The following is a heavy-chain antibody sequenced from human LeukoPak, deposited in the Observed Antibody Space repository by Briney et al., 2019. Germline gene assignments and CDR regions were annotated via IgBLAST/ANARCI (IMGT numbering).Heavy chain of an antibody. J-gene: IGHJ3*02. Sequence: GASVKVSCKASGYTFTGYYMHWVRQAPGQGLEWMGRINPNSGGTNYAQKFQGRVTMTRDTSISTAYMELSRLRSDDTAVYYCASLYSSSWYVAGAFDIWGQGTMVTVSS. CDR3: ASLYSSSWYVAGAFDI. CDR1: GYTFTGYY. D-gene: IGHD6-13*01. V-gene: IGHV1-2*02. CDR2: INPNSGGT.